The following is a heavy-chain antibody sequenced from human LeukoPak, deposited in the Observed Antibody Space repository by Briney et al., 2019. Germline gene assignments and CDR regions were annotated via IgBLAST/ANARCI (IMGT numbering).Heavy chain of an antibody. CDR1: GYSFTNYW. D-gene: IGHD2-15*01. Sequence: GESLRISCKGSGYSFTNYWISCVRQMPAKGLQWMGRLDPSDSYINQSPSFQGHVTISVDKSISTAYLQWRSLKASDTAMYYCTRHRSATRRDGLDVWGQGTTVTVSS. J-gene: IGHJ6*02. V-gene: IGHV5-10-1*01. CDR3: TRHRSATRRDGLDV. CDR2: LDPSDSYI.